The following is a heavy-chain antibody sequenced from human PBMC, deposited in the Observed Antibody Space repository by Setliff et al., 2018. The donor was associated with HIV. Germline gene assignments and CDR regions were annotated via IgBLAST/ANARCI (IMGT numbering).Heavy chain of an antibody. J-gene: IGHJ5*02. CDR3: ARAGDCTGASCPKARFDP. V-gene: IGHV4-31*03. CDR1: GGSISGGGYY. D-gene: IGHD2-8*02. Sequence: SETLSLTCTVSGGSISGGGYYWTWIRQYPGRGLEWIGYIYYSGTAYYKPSLRSRVTISVDTSMNQFSLNLNSATAADTAVYYCARAGDCTGASCPKARFDPWGPGILVTVSS. CDR2: IYYSGTA.